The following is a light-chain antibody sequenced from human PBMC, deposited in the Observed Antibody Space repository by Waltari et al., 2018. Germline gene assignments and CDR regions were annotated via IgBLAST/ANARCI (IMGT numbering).Light chain of an antibody. Sequence: EVVLTKSPATLSLATGERATISCRASQRVSNSLAWYRQKPGQAPSLLIYDASTRAAGIPGRFSGSGSGTDFTLTISSLEPEDFAVYYCQLRTGWPMTFGQGTRLEIK. J-gene: IGKJ5*01. CDR1: QRVSNS. CDR3: QLRTGWPMT. V-gene: IGKV3-11*01. CDR2: DAS.